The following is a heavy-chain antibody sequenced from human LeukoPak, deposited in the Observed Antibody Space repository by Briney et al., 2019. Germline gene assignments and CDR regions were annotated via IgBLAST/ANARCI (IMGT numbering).Heavy chain of an antibody. CDR2: ISSSGSTI. V-gene: IGHV3-11*04. CDR1: GFTFSDYY. Sequence: GGSLRLSCAASGFTFSDYYMSWIRQAPGKGLEWVSYISSSGSTIYYADSVKGRFTISRDNAKNSLYLQMNSLRAEDTAVYYCATVASRGSGSYYTRDYWGQGTLVTVSS. CDR3: ATVASRGSGSYYTRDY. J-gene: IGHJ4*02. D-gene: IGHD3-10*01.